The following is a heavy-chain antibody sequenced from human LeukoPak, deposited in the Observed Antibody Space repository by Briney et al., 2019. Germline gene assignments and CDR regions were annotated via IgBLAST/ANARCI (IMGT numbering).Heavy chain of an antibody. CDR1: GGSISNYY. CDR3: ARSRGTTLVTRFDY. D-gene: IGHD5-18*01. J-gene: IGHJ4*02. Sequence: PSETLSLTCTVSGGSISNYYWSWIRQPAGKGLEWIGRINTSGSTDYNPSLKSRVTISVDTAKNQFSLNLSSLTAADTAVYYCARSRGTTLVTRFDYWGQGTLVTVSS. CDR2: INTSGST. V-gene: IGHV4-4*07.